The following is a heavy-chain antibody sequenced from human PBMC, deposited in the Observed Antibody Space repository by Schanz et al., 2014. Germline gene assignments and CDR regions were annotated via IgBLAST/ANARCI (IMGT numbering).Heavy chain of an antibody. CDR1: GFTFSSYG. Sequence: QVQLVESGGGLVKPGGSLRLSCAASGFTFSSYGMHWVRQAPGKGLEWVAVISYDGNNEDYADSVKGRFSISRDNSQNTLYLQMDSLRPEDTAVYFCARDGDFDYWGQGTLVTVSS. J-gene: IGHJ4*02. V-gene: IGHV3-30*03. CDR3: ARDGDFDY. CDR2: ISYDGNNE.